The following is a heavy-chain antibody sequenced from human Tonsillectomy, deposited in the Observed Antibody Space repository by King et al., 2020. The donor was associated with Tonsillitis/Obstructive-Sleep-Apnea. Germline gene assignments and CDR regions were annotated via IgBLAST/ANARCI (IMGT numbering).Heavy chain of an antibody. CDR2: LYSGGSS. V-gene: IGHV3-66*01. J-gene: IGHJ5*02. D-gene: IGHD3-10*01. CDR1: PFTVTSNY. CDR3: ARGRFGDPHT. Sequence: DVQLVESGGGLVQPGGSLRLSCAASPFTVTSNYMAWVRQAPGRGLECVSLLYSGGSSYYADSVRGRFTISTDNSKNTLYLQMNSLTPEDTAVYYCARGRFGDPHTWGRGTPVTVSS.